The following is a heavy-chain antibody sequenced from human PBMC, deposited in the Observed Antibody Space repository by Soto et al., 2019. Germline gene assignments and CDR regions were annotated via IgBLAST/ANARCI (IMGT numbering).Heavy chain of an antibody. J-gene: IGHJ4*02. D-gene: IGHD6-13*01. V-gene: IGHV3-23*01. CDR1: GFTFSNSA. CDR3: AKAPGYSPDY. CDR2: ISVGGYIT. Sequence: GGSLRLSCAASGFTFSNSAMTWVRQAPGKGLEWVSAISVGGYITYYADSVKGRVTISRDNSNNTLYLQMDSLRAEGTAVYYCAKAPGYSPDYWGQGTLVTVSS.